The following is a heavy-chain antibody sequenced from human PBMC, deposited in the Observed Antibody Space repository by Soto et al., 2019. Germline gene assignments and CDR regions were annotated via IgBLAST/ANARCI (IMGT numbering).Heavy chain of an antibody. J-gene: IGHJ4*02. CDR3: ARANWYSEY. V-gene: IGHV4-59*11. D-gene: IGHD7-27*01. Sequence: TSETLCLTCTVSGGSINNHYWSWIRQPPGKGLEWIGYIYYTGSTNYNPSLKSRVTMSVDTSKNQFSLNLASLTAADTAIYYCARANWYSEYWGQGTLVTVSS. CDR1: GGSINNHY. CDR2: IYYTGST.